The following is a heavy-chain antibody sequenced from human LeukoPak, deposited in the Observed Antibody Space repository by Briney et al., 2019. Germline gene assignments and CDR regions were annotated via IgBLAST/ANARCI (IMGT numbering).Heavy chain of an antibody. CDR1: GGSISSGSYY. Sequence: PSETLSLTCTVSGGSISSGSYYWSWIRQPAGKGLEWIGRIYTSGSTNYNPSLKSRVTISVDTSKNQFSLKLSSVTAADTAVYYCARSLYGSGIKRGAFDIWGQGTMVTVSS. V-gene: IGHV4-61*02. D-gene: IGHD3-10*01. CDR2: IYTSGST. J-gene: IGHJ3*02. CDR3: ARSLYGSGIKRGAFDI.